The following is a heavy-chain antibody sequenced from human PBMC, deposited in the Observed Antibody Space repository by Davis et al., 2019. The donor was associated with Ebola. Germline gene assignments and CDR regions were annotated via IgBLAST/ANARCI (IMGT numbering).Heavy chain of an antibody. D-gene: IGHD5-12*01. V-gene: IGHV5-51*01. J-gene: IGHJ4*02. Sequence: GESLKISCKGSGYSFTSYWIGWVRQMPGKGLEWMGIIYPGYSDTRYSPSFQGQVTISADKSISTAYLQWSSLKASDTAMYYCARRGRRDWSGYPFDYWGQGTLVTVSS. CDR2: IYPGYSDT. CDR1: GYSFTSYW. CDR3: ARRGRRDWSGYPFDY.